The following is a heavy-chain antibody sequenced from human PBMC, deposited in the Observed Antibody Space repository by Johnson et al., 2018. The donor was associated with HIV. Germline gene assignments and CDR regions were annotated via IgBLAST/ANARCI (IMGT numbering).Heavy chain of an antibody. D-gene: IGHD2-2*01. Sequence: PLVESGGGVVQPGSSLRLSCAASRFTVSSNYMSSVRQASGKGLEWVSVIYSGGSTYYADSVKGRFTISRDNSKNTLYVQMNSLRAEDTAVYYCARGIQPDAFDIWGQGTMVTVSS. CDR1: RFTVSSNY. J-gene: IGHJ3*02. CDR3: ARGIQPDAFDI. CDR2: IYSGGST. V-gene: IGHV3-53*01.